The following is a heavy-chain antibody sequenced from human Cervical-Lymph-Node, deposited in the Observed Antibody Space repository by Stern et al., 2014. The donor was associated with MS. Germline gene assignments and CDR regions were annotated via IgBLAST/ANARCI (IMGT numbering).Heavy chain of an antibody. D-gene: IGHD2-21*01. CDR1: GGSISSPDHY. V-gene: IGHV4-61*02. CDR2: IRSMGLG. Sequence: QLQDSGPGLVKPSQTLSLTCAVSGGSISSPDHYWAWIRQPAGEGLEWIGRIRSMGLGNYTLALAGRVTISRDTSIGQVSLKLTSVTAADTAIYYCAREAVVVSHATGHDSWGQGILVTVSS. CDR3: AREAVVVSHATGHDS. J-gene: IGHJ4*02.